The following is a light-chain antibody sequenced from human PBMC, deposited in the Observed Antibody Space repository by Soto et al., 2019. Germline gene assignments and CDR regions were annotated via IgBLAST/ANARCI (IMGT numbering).Light chain of an antibody. CDR2: DVT. J-gene: IGLJ2*01. Sequence: QSAMTQPASVSGSPGQSITISCTGTNSDVGGYNYVSWYQQHPGKAPKLMIYDVTNRPSGVSDRFSGSKSGKTASLTISGLRAEDESDYYCSSYTSSSTLVFGGGTKLTVL. CDR1: NSDVGGYNY. CDR3: SSYTSSSTLV. V-gene: IGLV2-14*03.